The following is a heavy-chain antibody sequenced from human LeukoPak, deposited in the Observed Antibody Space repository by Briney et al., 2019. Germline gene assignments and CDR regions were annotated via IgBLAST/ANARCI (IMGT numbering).Heavy chain of an antibody. Sequence: ESLRLSCPASGFSFSGHWMHWARQLPGKGLVWVSRISPTGSTTSYADSVKGRFTVSRDNAKNTLYLQVNNLRAEDTAVYYCARGPNSNWSGLDFWGRGTLLTVSS. CDR3: ARGPNSNWSGLDF. CDR1: GFSFSGHW. J-gene: IGHJ4*02. CDR2: ISPTGSTT. V-gene: IGHV3-74*01. D-gene: IGHD6-6*01.